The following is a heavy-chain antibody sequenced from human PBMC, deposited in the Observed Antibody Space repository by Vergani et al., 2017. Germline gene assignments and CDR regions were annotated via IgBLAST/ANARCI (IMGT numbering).Heavy chain of an antibody. J-gene: IGHJ6*03. V-gene: IGHV3-21*05. CDR1: GFTFSSYS. CDR3: ARERFYYGSGSSNYYYYMDV. Sequence: EVQLVESGGGLVQPGGSLRLTCAASGFTFSSYSMNWVRQAPGKGLEWVSYISSSSSYRYYADSVKGRFTISRDNAKNSLYLQMNSLRAEDTAVYYCARERFYYGSGSSNYYYYMDVWGKGTTVTVSS. CDR2: ISSSSSYR. D-gene: IGHD3-10*01.